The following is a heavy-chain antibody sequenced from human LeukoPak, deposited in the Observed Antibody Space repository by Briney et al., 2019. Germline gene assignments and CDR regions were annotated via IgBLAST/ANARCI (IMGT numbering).Heavy chain of an antibody. D-gene: IGHD1-26*01. CDR2: ISSSSSTI. Sequence: GRSLRLSCAASGFTFSSYSMNWVRQAPGKGLEWVSYISSSSSTIYYADSVKGRFTISRDDAKNSLYLQMNSLRDEDTAVYYCARGEWELLGYYYYYGMDVWGQGTTVTVSS. CDR3: ARGEWELLGYYYYYGMDV. V-gene: IGHV3-48*02. CDR1: GFTFSSYS. J-gene: IGHJ6*02.